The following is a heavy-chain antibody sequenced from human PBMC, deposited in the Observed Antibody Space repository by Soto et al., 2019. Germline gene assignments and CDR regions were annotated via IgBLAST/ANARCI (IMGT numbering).Heavy chain of an antibody. D-gene: IGHD2-15*01. CDR2: INPNSGGT. Sequence: QVQLVQSGAEVKKPGASVKVSCKASGYTFTGYYMHWVRQAPGQGLEWMGWINPNSGGTNYAQKFQGWVTMTRDTSNSTAYMELSRLRSDDTAVYYCARYCSGGSCYGLDAFDIWGQGTMVTVSS. CDR1: GYTFTGYY. CDR3: ARYCSGGSCYGLDAFDI. J-gene: IGHJ3*02. V-gene: IGHV1-2*04.